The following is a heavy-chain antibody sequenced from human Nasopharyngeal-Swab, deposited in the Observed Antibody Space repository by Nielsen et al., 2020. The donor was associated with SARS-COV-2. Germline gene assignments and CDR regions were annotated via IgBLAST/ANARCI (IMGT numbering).Heavy chain of an antibody. J-gene: IGHJ4*02. CDR2: ISSSYGYT. V-gene: IGHV3-11*05. D-gene: IGHD5-18*01. Sequence: GGSLRLSCAASGFTFSDYYMSWIRQAPGKGLEWVSYISSSYGYTSYADSVKGRFTISRDNAKNSLFLQMNTLTAEDTAAYYCARVTGSGYITNHFDYWGQGMLVTVSS. CDR1: GFTFSDYY. CDR3: ARVTGSGYITNHFDY.